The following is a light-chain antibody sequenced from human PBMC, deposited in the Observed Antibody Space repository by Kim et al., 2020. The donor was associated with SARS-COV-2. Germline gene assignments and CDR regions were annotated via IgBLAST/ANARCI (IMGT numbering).Light chain of an antibody. Sequence: EIVMTQSPATLSVSPGERATLSCRASQSVSSNLAWYQQKPGQAPSLLIYGASTRATGIPARFSGSGSGTEFTLTISSLQSEDFAVYYCQQYNNWQRTFGQGTTVDIK. CDR1: QSVSSN. V-gene: IGKV3-15*01. CDR2: GAS. J-gene: IGKJ1*01. CDR3: QQYNNWQRT.